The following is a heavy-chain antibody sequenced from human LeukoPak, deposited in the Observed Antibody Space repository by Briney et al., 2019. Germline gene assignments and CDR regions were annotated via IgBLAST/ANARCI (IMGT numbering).Heavy chain of an antibody. D-gene: IGHD4-17*01. V-gene: IGHV3-49*04. J-gene: IGHJ4*02. Sequence: PGGSLRLSCAASGFTFYSYGMSWVRQAPGKGLEWVGFIRSKAYGGTTEYAASVKGRFTISRDDSKSIAYLQMNSLKTEDTAVYYCIKSDYGNHYFDYWGQGTLVTVSS. CDR1: GFTFYSYG. CDR3: IKSDYGNHYFDY. CDR2: IRSKAYGGTT.